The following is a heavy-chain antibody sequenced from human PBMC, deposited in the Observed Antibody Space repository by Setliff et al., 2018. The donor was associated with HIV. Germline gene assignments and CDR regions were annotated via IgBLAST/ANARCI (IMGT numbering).Heavy chain of an antibody. V-gene: IGHV4-4*07. Sequence: PSETLSLTCTVSGGSINTYYWSWIRQPAGRGLEWMGRIHTSGSTNYNPSLTSRVTLSVDTSKNQFFLKLTSLSAADTAVYYCARDRIEVVVDGPHDVFDVWGRGTTVTVS. CDR3: ARDRIEVVVDGPHDVFDV. J-gene: IGHJ3*01. CDR2: IHTSGST. CDR1: GGSINTYY. D-gene: IGHD2-15*01.